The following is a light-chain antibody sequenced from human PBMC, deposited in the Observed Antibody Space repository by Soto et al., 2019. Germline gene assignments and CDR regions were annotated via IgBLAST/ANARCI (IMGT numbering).Light chain of an antibody. CDR3: QQYGSSPPIT. V-gene: IGKV3-20*01. CDR2: GAS. J-gene: IGKJ5*01. CDR1: QSVSSSY. Sequence: EIVLTQSPGTLSLSPGERATLYFSASQSVSSSYLAWYQQKPGQAPRLLIYGASTRATGIPDRFSGSGSGTDFTLTINRLEPEDFAVYYCQQYGSSPPITFGQGTRLEIK.